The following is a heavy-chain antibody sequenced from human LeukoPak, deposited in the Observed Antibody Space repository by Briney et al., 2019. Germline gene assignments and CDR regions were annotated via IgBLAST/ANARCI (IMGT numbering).Heavy chain of an antibody. CDR3: ANEDSSGYPWD. D-gene: IGHD3-22*01. V-gene: IGHV3-30*18. J-gene: IGHJ4*02. CDR2: ISYDGSNK. Sequence: QPGRSLRLSCAASGFTFSSYGMHWVRQAPGKGLEWVAVISYDGSNKYYADSVKGRFTISRDNSKNTLYLQMNSLRAEDTAVYYCANEDSSGYPWDWGQGTLVTVSS. CDR1: GFTFSSYG.